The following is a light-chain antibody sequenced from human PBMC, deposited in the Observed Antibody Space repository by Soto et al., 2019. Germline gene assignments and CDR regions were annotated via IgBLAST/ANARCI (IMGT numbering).Light chain of an antibody. J-gene: IGKJ1*01. CDR3: QQYYSYPTWT. CDR2: AAS. Sequence: AIRMTQSPSSLSASTGVRVTITCRASQGISSYLAWYQQKPGKAPKLLIYAASTLQSGVPSRFSGSGSGTDFTLTISCLQSEDFATYYCQQYYSYPTWTFGQGTKVDI. V-gene: IGKV1-8*01. CDR1: QGISSY.